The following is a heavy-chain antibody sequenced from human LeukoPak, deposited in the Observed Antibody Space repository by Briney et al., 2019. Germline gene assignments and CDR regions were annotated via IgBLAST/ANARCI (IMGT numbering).Heavy chain of an antibody. CDR2: IYYSGST. V-gene: IGHV4-59*01. CDR1: GGSISSYY. D-gene: IGHD3-10*01. Sequence: SETLSLTCTVSGGSISSYYWSWIRQPPGKGLEWIGNIYYSGSTNYNPSLKSRVTISVDTSKNQFSLKLSSVTAADTAVYYCARESRRLVRGAFDIWGQGTMVTVSS. CDR3: ARESRRLVRGAFDI. J-gene: IGHJ3*02.